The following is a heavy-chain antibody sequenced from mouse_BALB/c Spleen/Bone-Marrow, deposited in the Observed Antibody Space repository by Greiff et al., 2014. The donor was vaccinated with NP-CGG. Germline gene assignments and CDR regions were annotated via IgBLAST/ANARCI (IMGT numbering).Heavy chain of an antibody. V-gene: IGHV1S132*01. CDR2: IFPGTGTT. D-gene: IGHD1-1*01. CDR1: GYTFTSYW. CDR3: AREGSRLRGYFDV. Sequence: QVQLQQSXAELVKPGASVKLSCKTSGYTFTSYWIQWVKQRPGQGLGWIGEIFPGTGTTYYNEKFKGKATLTIDTSSSTAYMQLSSLTSEDSAVYFCAREGSRLRGYFDVWGAGTTVTVSS. J-gene: IGHJ1*01.